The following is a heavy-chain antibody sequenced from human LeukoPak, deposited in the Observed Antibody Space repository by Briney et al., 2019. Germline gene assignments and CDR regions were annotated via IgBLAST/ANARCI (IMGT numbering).Heavy chain of an antibody. V-gene: IGHV3-23*01. Sequence: GGSLRLSCAAFGFTFSSYAMSWVRQAPGKGLEWVSAISGSGGSTYYADSVKGRFTISRDNSKNTLYLQMNSLRAEDTAVYYCAKDIVVVPAARGNDAFDIWGQGTMVTVSS. CDR3: AKDIVVVPAARGNDAFDI. CDR2: ISGSGGST. CDR1: GFTFSSYA. J-gene: IGHJ3*02. D-gene: IGHD2-2*01.